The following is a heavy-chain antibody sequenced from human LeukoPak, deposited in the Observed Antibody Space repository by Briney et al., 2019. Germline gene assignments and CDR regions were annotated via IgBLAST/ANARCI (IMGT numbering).Heavy chain of an antibody. D-gene: IGHD6-13*01. CDR2: IYYSGST. CDR1: GGSISSSSYY. Sequence: SETLSLTCTVSGGSISSSSYYWGWIRQPPGKGLEWIGSIYYSGSTNYNPSLKSRVTISVDTSKNQFSLKLSSVTAADTAVYYCARVFQQLVPEGGWFDPWGQGTLVTVSS. J-gene: IGHJ5*02. CDR3: ARVFQQLVPEGGWFDP. V-gene: IGHV4-39*07.